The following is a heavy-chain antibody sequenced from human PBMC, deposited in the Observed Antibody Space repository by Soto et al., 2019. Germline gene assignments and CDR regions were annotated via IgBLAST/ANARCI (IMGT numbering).Heavy chain of an antibody. D-gene: IGHD4-17*01. CDR2: INPNNGAT. J-gene: IGHJ5*02. Sequence: QAQLVQSGAAVRKPGASVTVSCKASGYSFIAYFIHWVRQAPGQGFEWVGWINPNNGATNIARKFQGRGTMTRDTSISTAYMEVSRLRSDDTAVFYCARVLTSVTTGELDPWGQGTLVTVSS. CDR3: ARVLTSVTTGELDP. V-gene: IGHV1-2*02. CDR1: GYSFIAYF.